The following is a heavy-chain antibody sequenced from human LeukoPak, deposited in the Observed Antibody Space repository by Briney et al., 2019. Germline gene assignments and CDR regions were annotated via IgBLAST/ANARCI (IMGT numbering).Heavy chain of an antibody. J-gene: IGHJ2*01. CDR2: IRNDGKTQ. D-gene: IGHD2-2*01. Sequence: GGSLRLSCAASGFTFKSYGLHWVRRAPGKGLEWVAFIRNDGKTQYYADSVKGRFTISRDNSRNTMFLRMNSLRPEDTAVYYCARLYATSWGFFDPWGRGTLVTVSS. V-gene: IGHV3-30*02. CDR1: GFTFKSYG. CDR3: ARLYATSWGFFDP.